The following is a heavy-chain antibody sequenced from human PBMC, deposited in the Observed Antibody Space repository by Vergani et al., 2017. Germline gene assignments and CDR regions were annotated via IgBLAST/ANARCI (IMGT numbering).Heavy chain of an antibody. CDR1: GFTFSSYW. CDR2: ISPHGSEA. CDR3: ARSYDY. V-gene: IGHV3-74*02. J-gene: IGHJ4*03. Sequence: EVQLVESGGDLVQPGGSLRLSCEASGFTFSSYWMHWVRQVPGKGLEWVSHISPHGSEANYAGSVKGRFTISRDNAKNTVYLQMNSLRVEDTALYYCARSYDYWGRGTLVTVSS.